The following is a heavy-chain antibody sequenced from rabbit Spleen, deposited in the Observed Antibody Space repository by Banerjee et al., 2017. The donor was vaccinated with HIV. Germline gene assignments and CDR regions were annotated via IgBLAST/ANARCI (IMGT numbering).Heavy chain of an antibody. V-gene: IGHV1S40*01. CDR3: ARDTGSSFSSYGMDL. CDR2: MYAGSSGST. Sequence: QSLEESGGDLVKPGASLTLTCTASGFSFSSTYYMCWVRQAPGKGLEWIACMYAGSSGSTYSATWAKGRFTISKTSSTTVTLQMTSLTAADTATYFCARDTGSSFSSYGMDLWGPGTLVTVS. D-gene: IGHD8-1*01. CDR1: GFSFSSTYY. J-gene: IGHJ6*01.